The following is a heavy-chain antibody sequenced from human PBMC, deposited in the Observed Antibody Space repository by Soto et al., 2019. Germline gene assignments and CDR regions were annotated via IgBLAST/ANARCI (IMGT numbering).Heavy chain of an antibody. CDR3: ARDPLPGTSHFDY. J-gene: IGHJ4*02. Sequence: VQLVESGGGLVQPGGSLRLSCAASGFTFSSYSMNWVRQAPGKGLEWISYIGSSSGSIYYADSVKGRFTISRDNAKNSVYLQMNSLRDEDTAVYYCARDPLPGTSHFDYWGQGTLVTVSS. D-gene: IGHD1-7*01. V-gene: IGHV3-48*02. CDR2: IGSSSGSI. CDR1: GFTFSSYS.